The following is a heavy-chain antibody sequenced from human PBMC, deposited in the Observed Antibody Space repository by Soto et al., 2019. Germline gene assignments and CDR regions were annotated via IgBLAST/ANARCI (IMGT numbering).Heavy chain of an antibody. Sequence: QVQLVQSGAEVKRPGSSVKVSCKASGGTFNNYALSWVRQAPGQGLEWRGGIIPIFNSANYAQKFQGRVTITADDSTSTAYMELRSLRPDDTAVYYCAREVTVASYSFDFWGQGTLVTVSS. D-gene: IGHD5-12*01. CDR1: GGTFNNYA. CDR3: AREVTVASYSFDF. CDR2: IIPIFNSA. J-gene: IGHJ4*02. V-gene: IGHV1-69*01.